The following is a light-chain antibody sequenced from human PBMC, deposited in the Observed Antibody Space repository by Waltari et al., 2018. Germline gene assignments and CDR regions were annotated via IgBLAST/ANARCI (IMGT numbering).Light chain of an antibody. Sequence: DIQLTQSPSFLSASVGDRVPITCRASQGISRYVAWYQQNPGKAPRLLIHSASTLQSGVPSRFSGSGSGTEFTLTISSLQPEDFASYYCQQLSSQPLTFGGGTKVEI. J-gene: IGKJ4*01. CDR2: SAS. V-gene: IGKV1-9*01. CDR1: QGISRY. CDR3: QQLSSQPLT.